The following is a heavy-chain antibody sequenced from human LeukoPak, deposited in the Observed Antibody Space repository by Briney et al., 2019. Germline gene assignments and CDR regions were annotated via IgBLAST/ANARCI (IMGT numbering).Heavy chain of an antibody. CDR3: ARLRIAVAGTDYFDY. CDR2: IYHSGIT. D-gene: IGHD6-19*01. CDR1: GYSISSGYY. Sequence: SETLSLTCAVSGYSISSGYYWGWIRQPPGKGLEWIGSIYHSGITYYNPSLKSRVTISVDTSKNQFSLKLSSVTAADTAVYYCARLRIAVAGTDYFDYWGQGTLVTVSS. J-gene: IGHJ4*02. V-gene: IGHV4-38-2*01.